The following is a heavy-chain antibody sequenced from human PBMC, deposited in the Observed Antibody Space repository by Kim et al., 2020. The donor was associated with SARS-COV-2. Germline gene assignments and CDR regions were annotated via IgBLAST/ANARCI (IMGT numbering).Heavy chain of an antibody. Sequence: SETLSLTCAVYGGSFSGYYWSWIRQPPGKGLEWIGEINHSGSTNYNPSLKSRVTISVDTSKNQFSLKLSSVTAADTAVYYCARGHRLRGSSWYRGGWFDPWGQGTLVTVSS. CDR1: GGSFSGYY. D-gene: IGHD6-13*01. CDR3: ARGHRLRGSSWYRGGWFDP. J-gene: IGHJ5*02. CDR2: INHSGST. V-gene: IGHV4-34*01.